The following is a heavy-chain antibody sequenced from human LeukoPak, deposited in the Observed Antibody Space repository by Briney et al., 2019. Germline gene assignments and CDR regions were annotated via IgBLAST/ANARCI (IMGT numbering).Heavy chain of an antibody. V-gene: IGHV4-39*02. J-gene: IGHJ3*02. CDR1: GGSISSSSYY. D-gene: IGHD1-1*01. CDR3: ARVETRGAFDI. CDR2: MYHSGST. Sequence: KPSETLSLTCTASGGSISSSSYYWGWIRQPPGKGLEWIASMYHSGSTYYNPSLKSRVTISVDTSKNHFSLKLSSVTAADTAVYYCARVETRGAFDIWGQGTMVTVSS.